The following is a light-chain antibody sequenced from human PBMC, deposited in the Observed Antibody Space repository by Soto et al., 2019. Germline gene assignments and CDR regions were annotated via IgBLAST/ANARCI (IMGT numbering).Light chain of an antibody. CDR2: RNN. CDR1: SSNIGAGYD. CDR3: QSYDSSLSGYVV. J-gene: IGLJ2*01. V-gene: IGLV1-40*01. Sequence: QSVLTQPPSVSGAPGQRVTISCTGSSSNIGAGYDVNWYQQLPGIAPKLLIYRNNNRPSGVPDRFSGSKSGNSASLAITGCHAEDEADYYCQSYDSSLSGYVVFGGRTKLTVL.